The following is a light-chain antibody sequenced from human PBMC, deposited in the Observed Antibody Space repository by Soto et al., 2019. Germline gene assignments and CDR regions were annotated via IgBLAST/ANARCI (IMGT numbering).Light chain of an antibody. CDR2: GAS. J-gene: IGKJ1*01. CDR1: QTVSSK. CDR3: QQYGSSGT. V-gene: IGKV3-20*01. Sequence: EIVLTQSPATLSLSPGERATLSCRASQTVSSKLAWYQHKPGQAPRLLIYGASNRATGIPDRFSGSGSGTDFTLTISRLEPEDFAVYYCQQYGSSGTFGQGTQGGYQ.